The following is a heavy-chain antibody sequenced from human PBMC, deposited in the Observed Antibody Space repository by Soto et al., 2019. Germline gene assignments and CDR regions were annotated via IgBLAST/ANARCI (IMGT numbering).Heavy chain of an antibody. Sequence: QVQLVESGGDVFRPGRSLRLSCAASGFSFSTYSIHWVRQAPGKGLEWVAVIWYDGSNKDYADSVKGRSAVSRDNSKNTVYLQMSSLRDEETAVYFCAREAPNIPRYFDDWGQGTLVAVSS. CDR3: AREAPNIPRYFDD. CDR1: GFSFSTYS. D-gene: IGHD1-20*01. J-gene: IGHJ4*02. V-gene: IGHV3-33*01. CDR2: IWYDGSNK.